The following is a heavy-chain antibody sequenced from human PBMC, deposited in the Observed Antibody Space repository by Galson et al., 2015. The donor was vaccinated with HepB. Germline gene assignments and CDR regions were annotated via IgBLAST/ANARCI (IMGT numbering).Heavy chain of an antibody. CDR1: GYTFTNYP. D-gene: IGHD3-10*01. CDR3: ARVLTYYYGSGSDY. J-gene: IGHJ4*02. V-gene: IGHV1-18*01. CDR2: IIAYSVKT. Sequence: SVKVSCKASGYTFTNYPISWVRQAPGQGLEWIGWIIAYSVKTDYAKKFQGRVTMTTDTSTSTAYMELRSLRSDDTAVYYCARVLTYYYGSGSDYWGQGTLVTVSS.